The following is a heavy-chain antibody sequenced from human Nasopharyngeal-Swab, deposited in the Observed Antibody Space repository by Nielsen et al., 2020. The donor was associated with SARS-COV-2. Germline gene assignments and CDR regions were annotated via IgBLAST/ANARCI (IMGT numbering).Heavy chain of an antibody. V-gene: IGHV3-33*01. J-gene: IGHJ4*02. CDR3: ARGGVWGAYEENFEY. Sequence: GESLKISCAASGFTFSSHPIHWAPHPPAKALARAAAFWHDGSNIHYVDSVEGRFTISRDNSKDTLYLQMNRLRVEDTAVYYCARGGVWGAYEENFEYWGQGTLVTVSP. CDR1: GFTFSSHP. D-gene: IGHD5-12*01. CDR2: FWHDGSNI.